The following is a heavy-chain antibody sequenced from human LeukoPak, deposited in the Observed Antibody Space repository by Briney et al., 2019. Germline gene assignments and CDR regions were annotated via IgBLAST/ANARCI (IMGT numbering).Heavy chain of an antibody. Sequence: GGSLRLSCAASGFTFSSYAMHWVRQAPGKGLEYVSAISSNGGSTYYANSVKGRFTISRDNSKNTLYLQMGSLRAEDMAVYYCARDYVNLGSGYVGWFDPWGQGTLVTVSS. CDR1: GFTFSSYA. CDR3: ARDYVNLGSGYVGWFDP. V-gene: IGHV3-64*01. CDR2: ISSNGGST. D-gene: IGHD3-3*01. J-gene: IGHJ5*02.